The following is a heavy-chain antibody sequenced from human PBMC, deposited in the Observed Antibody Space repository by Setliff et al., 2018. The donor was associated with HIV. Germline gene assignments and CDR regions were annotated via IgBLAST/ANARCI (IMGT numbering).Heavy chain of an antibody. CDR1: ATFTNVD. Sequence: GASVKVSCKASATFTNVDIHWLRRATGQGLEWMGWMNPNSGVSGYALKFHDRVTMTRDTSITTAYMELSSLPSEDTAVYYCARGKGVGGVIITGGLDVWGQGTTVTVSS. D-gene: IGHD3-10*01. V-gene: IGHV1-8*01. CDR3: ARGKGVGGVIITGGLDV. CDR2: MNPNSGVS. J-gene: IGHJ6*02.